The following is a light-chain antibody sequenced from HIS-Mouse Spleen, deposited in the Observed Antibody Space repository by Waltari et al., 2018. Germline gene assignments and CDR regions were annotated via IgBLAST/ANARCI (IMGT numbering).Light chain of an antibody. V-gene: IGLV1-47*01. CDR1: SSNIGSNY. J-gene: IGLJ7*02. Sequence: QSVLTQPPSASGTPGQRVTISCSGSSSNIGSNYVYWYQQLPGTAPKLLIYRNNQLPSGVPDRFSGSKAGTSASLAISGLRSEDEADYYCAAWDDSLSGPVFGGGTQLTAL. CDR3: AAWDDSLSGPV. CDR2: RNN.